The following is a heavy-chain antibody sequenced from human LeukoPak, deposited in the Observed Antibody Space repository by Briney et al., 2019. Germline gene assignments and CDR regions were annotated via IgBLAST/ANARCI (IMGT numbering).Heavy chain of an antibody. CDR2: ISSSSSTI. CDR3: ARAESIAAAGY. V-gene: IGHV3-48*01. D-gene: IGHD6-13*01. Sequence: GGSLRLSCAASGFTFSSYSMNWVRQAPGKGLEWVSYISSSSSTIYYADSVKGRFTISRDNAKNSLYLQMNSLRAEDTAVYYYARAESIAAAGYWGQGTLVTVSS. J-gene: IGHJ4*02. CDR1: GFTFSSYS.